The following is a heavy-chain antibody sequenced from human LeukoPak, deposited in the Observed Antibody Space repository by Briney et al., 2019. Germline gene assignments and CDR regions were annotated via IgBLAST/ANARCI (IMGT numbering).Heavy chain of an antibody. D-gene: IGHD3-9*01. CDR2: ISGSGGST. Sequence: GGSLRLSCAASGFTFSSYAMSWVRQAPGKGLEWVSAISGSGGSTYYADSVKGRFTISRDNSENTLYLQMNSLRAEDTAVYYCANLGYYDILTGYPYWGQGTLVTVSS. V-gene: IGHV3-23*01. CDR1: GFTFSSYA. CDR3: ANLGYYDILTGYPY. J-gene: IGHJ4*02.